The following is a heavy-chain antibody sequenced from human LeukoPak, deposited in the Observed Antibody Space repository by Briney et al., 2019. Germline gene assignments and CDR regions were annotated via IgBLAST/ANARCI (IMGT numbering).Heavy chain of an antibody. D-gene: IGHD1-26*01. Sequence: SETLSLTCTVSGGSISSYYWSWIRQPPGKGLEWIGYIYYSGSTNYNPSLKSRVTISVDTSKNQFSLKLSSVTAADTAVYYCARGKWDYYYGMDVWGQGTTVTVSS. CDR3: ARGKWDYYYGMDV. CDR2: IYYSGST. V-gene: IGHV4-59*01. J-gene: IGHJ6*02. CDR1: GGSISSYY.